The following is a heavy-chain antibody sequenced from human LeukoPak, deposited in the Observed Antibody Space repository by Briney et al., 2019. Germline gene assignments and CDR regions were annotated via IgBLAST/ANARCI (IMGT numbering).Heavy chain of an antibody. D-gene: IGHD1-26*01. CDR1: GGTFSSYA. CDR2: FDPEDGET. J-gene: IGHJ3*01. CDR3: ATDRARYSGSYFQVG. Sequence: GSSVKVSCKASGGTFSSYAISWVRQAPGQGLEWMGGFDPEDGETIYAQKFQGRVTMTEDTSTDTAYMELSSLRSEDTAVYYCATDRARYSGSYFQVGWGQGTMVTVSS. V-gene: IGHV1-24*01.